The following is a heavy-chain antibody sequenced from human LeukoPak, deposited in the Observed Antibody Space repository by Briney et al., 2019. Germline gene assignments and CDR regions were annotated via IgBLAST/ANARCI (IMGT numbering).Heavy chain of an antibody. CDR3: ASGAYEDHDY. J-gene: IGHJ4*02. V-gene: IGHV3-21*01. D-gene: IGHD3-22*01. Sequence: GESLKISCAASGFTFSSYSMNWVRQAPGKGLEWVSSISSSSSYIYYADSVKGRFTISRDNAKNSLYLQMNSLRAEDTAVYYCASGAYEDHDYWGQGTLITVSS. CDR1: GFTFSSYS. CDR2: ISSSSSYI.